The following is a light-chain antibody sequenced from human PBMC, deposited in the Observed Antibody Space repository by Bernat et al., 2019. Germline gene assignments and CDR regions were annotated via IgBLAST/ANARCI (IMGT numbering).Light chain of an antibody. CDR1: QDIINY. CDR3: QQYDNLPIT. V-gene: IGKV1-33*01. Sequence: DIQMTQSPSSLSASVGDRVTITCQASQDIINYLNLYQQKPGKAPKLLIYDASNLETGVPSRFSGSGSGTDFTFTISSLQTEDIATYYCQQYDNLPITFGQGTRLEIK. J-gene: IGKJ5*01. CDR2: DAS.